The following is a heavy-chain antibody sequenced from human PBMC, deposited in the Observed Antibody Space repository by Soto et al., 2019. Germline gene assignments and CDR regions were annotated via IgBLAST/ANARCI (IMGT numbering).Heavy chain of an antibody. CDR3: ARVVTADYYYGMDV. J-gene: IGHJ6*02. V-gene: IGHV4-30-2*01. D-gene: IGHD2-21*02. CDR2: IYHSGST. CDR1: GGSISSGGYS. Sequence: SETLSLTCAVSGGSISSGGYSWSWIRRPPGKGLEWIGYIYHSGSTYYNPSLKSRVTISVDRSKNQFSLKLSSVTAADTAVYYCARVVTADYYYGMDVWGQGTTVTVSS.